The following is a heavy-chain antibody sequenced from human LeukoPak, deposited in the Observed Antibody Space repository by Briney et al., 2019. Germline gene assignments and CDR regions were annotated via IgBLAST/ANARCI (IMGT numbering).Heavy chain of an antibody. J-gene: IGHJ4*02. CDR2: IWPDDSDK. CDR1: GYSFTSYW. D-gene: IGHD5-24*01. Sequence: GESLKISCKGSGYSFTSYWIGWVRQVPGKGLEWMGIIWPDDSDKRYSPSFQGQVTISADKSISAAYLQWSSLKASDTAMYYCARQGKDGYRVVDYWGQGTLVTVSS. V-gene: IGHV5-51*01. CDR3: ARQGKDGYRVVDY.